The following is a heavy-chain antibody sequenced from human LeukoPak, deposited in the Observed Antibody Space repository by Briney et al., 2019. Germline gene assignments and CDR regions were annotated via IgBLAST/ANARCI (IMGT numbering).Heavy chain of an antibody. Sequence: PGGSLRLSCAASGFTFSSYWMHWVRQAPGKGLVWVSRINSDGSSTSYADSVKGRFTISRDNAKNTLYLQMNSLRAEDTAVYYCARDTSRAIVVVTPPDYWGQGTLVTVSS. V-gene: IGHV3-74*01. J-gene: IGHJ4*02. CDR2: INSDGSST. CDR1: GFTFSSYW. D-gene: IGHD3-22*01. CDR3: ARDTSRAIVVVTPPDY.